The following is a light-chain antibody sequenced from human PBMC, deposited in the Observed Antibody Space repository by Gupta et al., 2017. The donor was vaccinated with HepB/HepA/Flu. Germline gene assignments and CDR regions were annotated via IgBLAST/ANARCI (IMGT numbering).Light chain of an antibody. J-gene: IGKJ3*01. CDR2: WAS. Sequence: DIVMTQSPDSLAVSLGERATINCKSSQNLLYNSNNKNYLAWYQQKPGQPPKLLIYWASTRESGVPDRFSGSGSGTDFTLTISSLQAEDVAVYYCQQDDSTPFTFGHGTKVDIK. CDR1: QNLLYNSNNKNY. V-gene: IGKV4-1*01. CDR3: QQDDSTPFT.